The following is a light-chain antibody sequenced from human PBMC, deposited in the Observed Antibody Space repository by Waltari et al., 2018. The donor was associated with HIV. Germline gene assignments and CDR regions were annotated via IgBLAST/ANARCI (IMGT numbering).Light chain of an antibody. CDR2: DAP. CDR3: QQRSNWPGT. V-gene: IGKV3-11*01. J-gene: IGKJ1*01. CDR1: QNIRNY. Sequence: EIVLTQSPVTLSLSPGEGANLSCSASQNIRNYLGWYQQRSGQPPRLLIYDAPTRATGIPARFTGSGSGTDFTLTIDSLEPEDFAMYYCQQRSNWPGTFGPGTRVDVK.